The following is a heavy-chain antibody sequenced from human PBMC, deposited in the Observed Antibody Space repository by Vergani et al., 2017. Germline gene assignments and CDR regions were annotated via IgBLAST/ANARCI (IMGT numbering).Heavy chain of an antibody. D-gene: IGHD5-18*01. J-gene: IGHJ6*02. CDR3: ASLYLGYSYADYYYYYGMDV. Sequence: QVQLPESGPGLVKPSGTLSLTCAVSGGSISSSNWWSWVRQPPGKGLEWIGEIYHSGSTNYNPSLKSRVTISVDKSKNQFSLKLSSVTAADTAVYYCASLYLGYSYADYYYYYGMDVWGQGTTVTVSS. CDR2: IYHSGST. CDR1: GGSISSSNW. V-gene: IGHV4-4*02.